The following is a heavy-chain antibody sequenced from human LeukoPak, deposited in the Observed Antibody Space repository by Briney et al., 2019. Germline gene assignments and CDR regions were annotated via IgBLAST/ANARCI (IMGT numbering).Heavy chain of an antibody. Sequence: ASVKVSCKASGYLFTGYYIHWVRQAPGQGLEWMGWINPNSGGTNYAQKFQGRVTMTRDMSTSTVYMDLSSLRSEDTAVYYCARDRYASGSYYNPNNCFDPWGQGTLVTVSS. J-gene: IGHJ5*02. CDR2: INPNSGGT. V-gene: IGHV1-2*02. CDR1: GYLFTGYY. CDR3: ARDRYASGSYYNPNNCFDP. D-gene: IGHD3-10*01.